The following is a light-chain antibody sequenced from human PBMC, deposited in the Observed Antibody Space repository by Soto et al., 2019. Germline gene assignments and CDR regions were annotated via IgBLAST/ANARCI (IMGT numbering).Light chain of an antibody. CDR2: LGS. J-gene: IGKJ3*01. CDR3: MQAIQTPPI. CDR1: QSLLHSNGYNY. Sequence: IVMTQSPLSLPVTPGEPASISCRSSQSLLHSNGYNYLDWYLQRPGQSPHLLIFLGSSRASGVPDRLSGSGSGTHFTLKISRVAAEDVGIFYCMQAIQTPPIFGPGTEVHIK. V-gene: IGKV2-28*01.